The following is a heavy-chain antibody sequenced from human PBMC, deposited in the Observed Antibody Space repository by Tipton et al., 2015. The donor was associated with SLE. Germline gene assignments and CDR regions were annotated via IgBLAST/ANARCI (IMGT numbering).Heavy chain of an antibody. D-gene: IGHD3-22*01. CDR2: IYHSGST. Sequence: TLSLTCAVSGGSISSGGYSWSWIRQPPGKGLEWIGYIYHSGSTYYNPSLKSRVTISVDRSKNQFSLKLSSVTAADTAVYYCARENYYDSSGFDAFDIWGQGIMVTVSS. V-gene: IGHV4-30-2*01. CDR3: ARENYYDSSGFDAFDI. J-gene: IGHJ3*02. CDR1: GGSISSGGYS.